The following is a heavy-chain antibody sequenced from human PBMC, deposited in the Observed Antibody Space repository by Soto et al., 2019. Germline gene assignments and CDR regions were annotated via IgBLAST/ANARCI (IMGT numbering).Heavy chain of an antibody. CDR2: INHSGST. J-gene: IGHJ6*02. CDR1: GGSFSGYY. CDR3: ARGRERNYYGSGSYYSNPNYYYYYGMDV. V-gene: IGHV4-34*01. Sequence: LSLTCAVYGGSFSGYYWSWIRQPPGKGLEWIGEINHSGSTNYNPSLKSRVTISVDTSKNQFSLKLSSVTAADTAVYYCARGRERNYYGSGSYYSNPNYYYYYGMDVWGQGTTVTVSS. D-gene: IGHD3-10*01.